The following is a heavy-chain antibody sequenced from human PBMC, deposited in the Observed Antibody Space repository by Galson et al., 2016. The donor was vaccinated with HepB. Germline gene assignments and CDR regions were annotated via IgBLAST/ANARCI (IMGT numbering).Heavy chain of an antibody. CDR3: ARHPAGYYDN. CDR2: IYYSGST. CDR1: GGSITSYDYY. Sequence: SETLSLTCTVSGGSITSYDYYRAWIRQPPGKGKEWVASIYYSGSTYYNPSLNSRVTISRDTSNNRFSLDLTSVTAADTAVYYCARHPAGYYDNWGQGILVTVSS. V-gene: IGHV4-39*01. J-gene: IGHJ4*02. D-gene: IGHD2-15*01.